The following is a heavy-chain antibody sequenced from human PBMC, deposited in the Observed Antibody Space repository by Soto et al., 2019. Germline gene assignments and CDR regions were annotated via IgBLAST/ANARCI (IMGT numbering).Heavy chain of an antibody. CDR2: IKSGGTT. V-gene: IGHV3-15*07. J-gene: IGHJ4*02. CDR3: AADPPSGSSLIDY. CDR1: GITFYSAW. Sequence: GGSLRLSCAASGITFYSAWMNWVRQAPGKGLEWVGRIKSGGTTDYAAPVKGRFTISRDDSKNTLYLQMNSLRTEDTAVYYCAADPPSGSSLIDYWGQGTLVTVSS. D-gene: IGHD1-26*01.